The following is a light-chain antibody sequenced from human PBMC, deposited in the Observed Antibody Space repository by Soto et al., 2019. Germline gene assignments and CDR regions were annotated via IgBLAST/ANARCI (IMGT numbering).Light chain of an antibody. CDR2: DVI. J-gene: IGLJ1*01. CDR3: CSFTTNSTLV. Sequence: QSALTQPASVSGSPGQSITMSCTGTSSDVGGYNFVSWYQQHPGKAPKLIIYDVINRPSGISSRFSGSKSANTASLTISGLLTEDEADYYCCSFTTNSTLVFGTRTKVTVL. V-gene: IGLV2-14*01. CDR1: SSDVGGYNF.